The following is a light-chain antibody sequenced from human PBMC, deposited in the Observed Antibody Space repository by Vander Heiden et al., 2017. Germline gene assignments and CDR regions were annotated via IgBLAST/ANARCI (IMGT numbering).Light chain of an antibody. CDR1: QSISSY. Sequence: DIQMTQSPSSLSASVRDRVTITCRASQSISSYLNWYQQKPGKAPKLLIYAASSLQSGVPSRFSGSGSGTDFTLTISSVQPEDVATYYCQQSYSTPYTFGRGTKLEIK. V-gene: IGKV1-39*01. CDR3: QQSYSTPYT. CDR2: AAS. J-gene: IGKJ2*01.